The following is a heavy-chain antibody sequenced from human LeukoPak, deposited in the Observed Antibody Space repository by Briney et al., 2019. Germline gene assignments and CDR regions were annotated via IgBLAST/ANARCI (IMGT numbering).Heavy chain of an antibody. CDR3: VRVAVGGTRTFDI. D-gene: IGHD4-23*01. V-gene: IGHV3-74*03. CDR2: VLSDGSRI. J-gene: IGHJ3*02. Sequence: GGSLRLSCAASGFTFSTYAMTWVRQAPGKGLVWVSRVLSDGSRITYADSVKGRFTISRDNAKNTLYLQMDSLRAEDTAVYYCVRVAVGGTRTFDIWGQGTAVTVSS. CDR1: GFTFSTYA.